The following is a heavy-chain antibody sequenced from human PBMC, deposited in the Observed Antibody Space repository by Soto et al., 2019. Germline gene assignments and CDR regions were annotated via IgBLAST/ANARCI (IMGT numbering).Heavy chain of an antibody. Sequence: QVQLVESGGDVVQPGRSLRLSCAASGFTFSSYGMHWVRQAPGKGLEWVAVISYDGSNKYYADSVKGRFTISRDNSKHTLYLQMNSLRAEDTAVYYCAKAPPYYYGMYVWGQGTTVTVSS. CDR1: GFTFSSYG. CDR2: ISYDGSNK. J-gene: IGHJ6*02. CDR3: AKAPPYYYGMYV. V-gene: IGHV3-30*18.